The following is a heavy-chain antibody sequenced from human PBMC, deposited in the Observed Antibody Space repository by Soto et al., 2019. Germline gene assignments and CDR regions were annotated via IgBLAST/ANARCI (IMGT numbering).Heavy chain of an antibody. CDR1: SGPDRSHN. D-gene: IGHD4-17*01. J-gene: IGHJ6*02. V-gene: IGHV4-59*08. CDR2: GYYTGDT. CDR3: VRHGIDYLPGLVNG. Sequence: QVQLQQSGPRLVKPSETLSLTCTVSSGPDRSHNWGWIRQPPGRGLEWIGYGYYTGDTAYNPPLRRRVTISACTSTTDISWILAVVTAAATAVYYLVRHGIDYLPGLVNGRGQGTTVRVSS.